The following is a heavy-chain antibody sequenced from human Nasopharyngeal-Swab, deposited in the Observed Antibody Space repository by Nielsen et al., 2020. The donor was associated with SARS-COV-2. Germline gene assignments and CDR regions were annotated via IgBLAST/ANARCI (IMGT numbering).Heavy chain of an antibody. D-gene: IGHD6-13*01. V-gene: IGHV3-23*01. CDR3: AKDLSSSSWPDDY. J-gene: IGHJ4*02. CDR1: GFTFSSYA. CDR2: ISGSGGST. Sequence: GESLKISCAASGFTFSSYAMSWVRQAPGKGLEWVSAISGSGGSTYYADSVKGRFTISRDNSKNTLYLRMNSLRAEDTAVYYCAKDLSSSSWPDDYWGQGTLVTVSS.